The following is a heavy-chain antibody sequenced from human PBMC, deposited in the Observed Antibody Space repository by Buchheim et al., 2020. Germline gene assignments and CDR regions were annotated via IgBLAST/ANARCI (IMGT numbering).Heavy chain of an antibody. CDR3: ATEAAATPTRGHWFDP. Sequence: QVQLQESGPGLVKPSQTLSLTCRVSARSISSGGYYWSWIRQHPAKGLEWIGYIYYSGSTYYNPSLKSRVTISVDTFKNQFSLKLSSVTAADTAVYYCATEAAATPTRGHWFDPWGQGTL. CDR1: ARSISSGGYY. J-gene: IGHJ5*02. D-gene: IGHD6-13*01. V-gene: IGHV4-31*03. CDR2: IYYSGST.